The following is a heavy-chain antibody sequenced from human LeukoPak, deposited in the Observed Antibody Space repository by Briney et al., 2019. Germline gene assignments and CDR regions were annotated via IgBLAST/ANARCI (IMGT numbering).Heavy chain of an antibody. D-gene: IGHD2-21*01. CDR2: INSDGSSS. CDR3: AICFSGCDY. V-gene: IGHV3-74*01. Sequence: GGSLRLSCVISGLPFNSFWMHRVRQAPGEGLVWVSRINSDGSSSAYADSVEGRFTISRNDAKNVLYLHMNSLRADDTAVYYCAICFSGCDYWGQGTLVTVSS. CDR1: GLPFNSFW. J-gene: IGHJ4*02.